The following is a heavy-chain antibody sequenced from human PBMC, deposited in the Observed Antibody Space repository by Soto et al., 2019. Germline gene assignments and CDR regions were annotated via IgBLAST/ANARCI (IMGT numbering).Heavy chain of an antibody. V-gene: IGHV3-23*01. CDR3: AKDKRDYYDSSGYYSYYFDY. CDR1: GFTFSSYA. J-gene: IGHJ4*02. Sequence: GGSLRLSCAASGFTFSSYAMSWVRQAPGKGLEWVSAISGSGGSTYYADSVKGRFTISRDNSKNTLYLQMNSLRAEDTAVYYCAKDKRDYYDSSGYYSYYFDYWGQGTLVTVSS. D-gene: IGHD3-22*01. CDR2: ISGSGGST.